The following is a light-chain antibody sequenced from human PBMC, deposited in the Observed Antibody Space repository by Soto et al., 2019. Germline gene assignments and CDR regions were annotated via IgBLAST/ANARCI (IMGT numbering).Light chain of an antibody. CDR1: QSVSSSY. V-gene: IGKV3-20*01. CDR2: CAS. J-gene: IGKJ5*01. CDR3: QQYGSAPPIT. Sequence: EIVLTQYPGTLSLSPGERATLSCRASQSVSSSYLAWYQQKPGKAPRLLIYCASSRATGIPDRFSGSGSGTDFTLTISRLEPEDFAVYYCQQYGSAPPITCGQGTRLEIK.